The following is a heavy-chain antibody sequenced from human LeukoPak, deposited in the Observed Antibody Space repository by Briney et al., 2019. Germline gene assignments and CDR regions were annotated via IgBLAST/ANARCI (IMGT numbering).Heavy chain of an antibody. CDR1: GFTFSSYG. J-gene: IGHJ3*02. CDR3: ARGGNSGYGLI. D-gene: IGHD5-12*01. Sequence: GGSLRLSCAASGFTFSSYGMHWVRQAPGKGLEWVAVIWYDGSNKYYADSVKGRFTISRDNSKNTLYLQMNSLRDEDTAVYYCARGGNSGYGLIWGQGTMVTVSS. CDR2: IWYDGSNK. V-gene: IGHV3-33*01.